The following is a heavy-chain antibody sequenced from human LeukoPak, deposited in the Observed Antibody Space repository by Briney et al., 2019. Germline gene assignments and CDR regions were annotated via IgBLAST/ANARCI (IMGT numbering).Heavy chain of an antibody. Sequence: PGRSLRLSCAASGFTFSSYGMHWVRQAPGKGLEWVAVISYDGSNKYYADSVKGRFTISRDNSKNTLYLQMNSLRAEDTAVYYCARGFRYFDLWGRGTLVTVSS. CDR3: ARGFRYFDL. CDR1: GFTFSSYG. J-gene: IGHJ2*01. V-gene: IGHV3-30*03. CDR2: ISYDGSNK.